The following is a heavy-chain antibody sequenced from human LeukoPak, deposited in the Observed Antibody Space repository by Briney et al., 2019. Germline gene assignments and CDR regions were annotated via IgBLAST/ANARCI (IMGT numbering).Heavy chain of an antibody. CDR3: AKAANWGSFDY. V-gene: IGHV3-30*04. Sequence: GGSLRLSCAASGFTFRSYAMHWVRQAPGKGLEWVAVISYDGSNKYYADSVKGRFTISRDNSKNTLYLQMNSLRAEDTAVYYCAKAANWGSFDYWGQGTLVTVSS. D-gene: IGHD7-27*01. CDR2: ISYDGSNK. CDR1: GFTFRSYA. J-gene: IGHJ4*02.